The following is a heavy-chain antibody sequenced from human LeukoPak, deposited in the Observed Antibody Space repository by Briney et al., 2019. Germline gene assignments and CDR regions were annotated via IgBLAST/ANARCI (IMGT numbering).Heavy chain of an antibody. V-gene: IGHV3-48*03. CDR2: ISSSATNI. CDR3: AKEGSYDALDI. D-gene: IGHD1-26*01. J-gene: IGHJ3*02. CDR1: GFTFSSYA. Sequence: GGSLRLSCAASGFTFSSYAMSWVRLAPGKGLEWVSHISSSATNIYYADSVKGRFTISRDNAKNSLYLQTNSLRAEDTAVYYCAKEGSYDALDIWGQGTMVTVSS.